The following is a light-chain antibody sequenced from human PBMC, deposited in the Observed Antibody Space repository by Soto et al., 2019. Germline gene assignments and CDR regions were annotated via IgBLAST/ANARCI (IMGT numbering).Light chain of an antibody. Sequence: MVLTHSPSTLSLSPWERASLSCRASQSVSSYLAWYQQKPGQAPRLLIYDASNRATGIPARFSGSGSGTDFTLTISSLEPEDFAVYYCQQRSNWPWTFGQGTKVDIK. J-gene: IGKJ1*01. CDR3: QQRSNWPWT. CDR2: DAS. V-gene: IGKV3-11*01. CDR1: QSVSSY.